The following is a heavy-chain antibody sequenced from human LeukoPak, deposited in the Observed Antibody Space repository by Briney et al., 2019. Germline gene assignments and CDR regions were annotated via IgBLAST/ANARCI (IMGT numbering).Heavy chain of an antibody. CDR3: ASRSCPTGEYAFLGAF. V-gene: IGHV4-39*01. CDR1: GASISSGGHC. Sequence: TSETLSLTCTVSGASISSGGHCWAWIRQPPGKGLESLASVYATGSSYYNPSLQTRLSISVDTSRNEISLKLSSVTAADTAVYFCASRSCPTGEYAFLGAFWGQGILVTVSS. D-gene: IGHD2-8*02. J-gene: IGHJ4*02. CDR2: VYATGSS.